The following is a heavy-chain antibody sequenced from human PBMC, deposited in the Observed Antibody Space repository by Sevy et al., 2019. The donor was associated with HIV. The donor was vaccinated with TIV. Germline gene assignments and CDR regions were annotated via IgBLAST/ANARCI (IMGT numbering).Heavy chain of an antibody. CDR1: GFTFSNYE. CDR2: ITSSGTTI. V-gene: IGHV3-48*03. D-gene: IGHD6-13*01. Sequence: GGSLRLSCAASGFTFSNYEINWVRQAPGKGLEWVSYITSSGTTIYYADSVKGRFTISRDNAKNSLYLQMNSPRAEDTAVYYCARGGSSWTGYFDYWGQGTLVTVSS. CDR3: ARGGSSWTGYFDY. J-gene: IGHJ4*02.